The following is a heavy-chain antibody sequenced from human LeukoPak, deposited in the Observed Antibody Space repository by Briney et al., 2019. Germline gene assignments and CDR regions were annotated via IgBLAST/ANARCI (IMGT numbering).Heavy chain of an antibody. CDR3: ARDDGYCGDGGCYATLDR. V-gene: IGHV3-48*04. CDR2: ISHDTRAI. J-gene: IGHJ5*02. CDR1: GFNFNDRG. D-gene: IGHD2-15*01. Sequence: HPGGSLRLSCATSGFNFNDRGFNWVRQAPGKGLELVSFISHDTRAIFYADSVQGRFIISRDNAKKAVYLHMSSLRVEDTAVYFCARDDGYCGDGGCYATLDRWGQGTLVIVSS.